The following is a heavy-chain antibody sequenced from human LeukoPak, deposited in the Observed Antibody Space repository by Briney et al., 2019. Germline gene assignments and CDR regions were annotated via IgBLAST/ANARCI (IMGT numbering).Heavy chain of an antibody. CDR1: GFTFSNFA. CDR2: IGSDSGGI. CDR3: AKYRTTSVPPRTFDY. V-gene: IGHV3-23*01. D-gene: IGHD1-14*01. J-gene: IGHJ4*02. Sequence: PGRSLRLSCTASGFTFSNFAMIWVRQAPGKGLEWVSAIGSDSGGIHYTDSVKGRFTISRDNPKNTLYLQMNSLRADDTAVYYCAKYRTTSVPPRTFDYWGQGTLVTVSS.